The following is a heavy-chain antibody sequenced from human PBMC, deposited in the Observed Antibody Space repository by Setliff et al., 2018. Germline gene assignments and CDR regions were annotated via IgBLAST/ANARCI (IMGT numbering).Heavy chain of an antibody. CDR3: ATQPLQWELLGFDY. Sequence: SVKVSCKASGGTFSSYAISWARQAPGQGLEWMGRIIPIFGTANYAQKFQGRVTITADKSTSTAYMELSSLRSEDTAVYYCATQPLQWELLGFDYWGQGTLVTV. J-gene: IGHJ4*02. D-gene: IGHD1-26*01. CDR2: IIPIFGTA. V-gene: IGHV1-69*06. CDR1: GGTFSSYA.